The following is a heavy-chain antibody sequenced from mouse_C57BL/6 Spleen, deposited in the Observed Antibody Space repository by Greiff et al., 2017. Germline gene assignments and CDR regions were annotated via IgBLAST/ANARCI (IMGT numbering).Heavy chain of an antibody. CDR3: TTERDGYYGFAY. D-gene: IGHD2-3*01. CDR2: SDPEDGDT. CDR1: GFNIKDYY. V-gene: IGHV14-1*01. Sequence: EVQLQQSGAELVRPGASVKLSCTASGFNIKDYYMHWVKQRPEQGLEWIGRSDPEDGDTENAPKFQGKATMTADTSSNNAYLQLGSLTSEDTAVYYCTTERDGYYGFAYWGQGTLVTVSA. J-gene: IGHJ3*01.